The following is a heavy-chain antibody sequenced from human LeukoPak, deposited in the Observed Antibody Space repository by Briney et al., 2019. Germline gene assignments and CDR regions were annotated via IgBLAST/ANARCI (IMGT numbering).Heavy chain of an antibody. CDR3: ARGKSKFDY. J-gene: IGHJ4*02. Sequence: KPSETLSLTCAVFGGSFSGYYLTWLRQPPGKGLEWIGEINHSGTTNYNPSLKSRVTISVDTSKNHFSLKLSSVTAADTAVYYCARGKSKFDYWGQGTLVTVSS. V-gene: IGHV4-34*01. CDR1: GGSFSGYY. CDR2: INHSGTT.